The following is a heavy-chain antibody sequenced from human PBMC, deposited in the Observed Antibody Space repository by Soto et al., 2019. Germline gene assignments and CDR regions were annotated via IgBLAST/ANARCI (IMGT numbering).Heavy chain of an antibody. Sequence: QVQLQESGPGLVKPSGTLSLTCAVSGGSISSSNWWSWVRQPPGKGLAWIGEIYHRWSTNYNPSLKRRVTISVDESKNPFSLKLSSVTAADTAVYYCAGVRGAVAGTWKDYWGQGPLVTVSS. CDR1: GGSISSSNW. D-gene: IGHD6-19*01. V-gene: IGHV4-4*02. CDR2: IYHRWST. J-gene: IGHJ4*02. CDR3: AGVRGAVAGTWKDY.